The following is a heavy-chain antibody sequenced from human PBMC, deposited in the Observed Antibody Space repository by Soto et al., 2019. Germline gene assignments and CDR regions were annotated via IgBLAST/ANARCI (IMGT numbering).Heavy chain of an antibody. CDR3: ATDPRGRGYSNRQGHYYRLDV. Sequence: QVQLVQSGAEVKKPGSSVKVSCKASGGTFSSDAISWVRQAPGQGLEWMGGIIPMFGTANYAQKVQGRVTITADESTSTAYMEMSILTSEDTAIYYCATDPRGRGYSNRQGHYYRLDVWGQRTTVT. V-gene: IGHV1-69*01. CDR1: GGTFSSDA. CDR2: IIPMFGTA. J-gene: IGHJ6*02. D-gene: IGHD5-18*01.